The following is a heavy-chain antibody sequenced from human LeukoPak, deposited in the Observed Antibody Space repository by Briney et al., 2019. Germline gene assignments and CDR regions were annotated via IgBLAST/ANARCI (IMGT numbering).Heavy chain of an antibody. D-gene: IGHD2-2*01. CDR2: ISGSGGST. Sequence: PGGSLRLSCAASGFTFSSYAMSWVRQAPGKGLEWVPAISGSGGSTYYADSVKGRFTISRDNSKNTLYLQMNSLRAEDTAVYYCAKDKWVVPALEAFDIWGQGTMVTVSS. J-gene: IGHJ3*02. V-gene: IGHV3-23*01. CDR3: AKDKWVVPALEAFDI. CDR1: GFTFSSYA.